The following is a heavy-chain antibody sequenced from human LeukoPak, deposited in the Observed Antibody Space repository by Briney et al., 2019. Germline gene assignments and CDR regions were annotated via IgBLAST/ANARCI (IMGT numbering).Heavy chain of an antibody. CDR1: GGSISSGGYS. CDR3: ARDSRQLSIDY. D-gene: IGHD6-13*01. CDR2: IYYSGST. J-gene: IGHJ4*02. Sequence: SQTLSLTCAVSGGSISSGGYSWSWIRQPPGKGLEWIGYIYYSGSTNYNPSLKSRVAISVDTSKNQFSLKLSSVTAADTAVYYCARDSRQLSIDYRGQGTLVTVSS. V-gene: IGHV4-61*08.